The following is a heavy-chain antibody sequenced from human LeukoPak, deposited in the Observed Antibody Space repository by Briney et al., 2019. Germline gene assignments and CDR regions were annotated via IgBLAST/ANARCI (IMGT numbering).Heavy chain of an antibody. J-gene: IGHJ4*02. CDR2: ITPIFGTA. CDR1: GGTFSRFT. D-gene: IGHD3-22*01. V-gene: IGHV1-69*13. CDR3: AREWGLESSGYYYAY. Sequence: ASVKVSCKASGGTFSRFTISWVRQAPGQGFEWMGGITPIFGTANFSQKFQGRVSITADESTSTAFMELSSLRSEDTAVYYCAREWGLESSGYYYAYWGQGTLVTVSS.